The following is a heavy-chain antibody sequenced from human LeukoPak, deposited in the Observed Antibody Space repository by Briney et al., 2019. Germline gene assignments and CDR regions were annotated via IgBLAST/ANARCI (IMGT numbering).Heavy chain of an antibody. Sequence: SETLSLTCTVSGGSISSSSYYWGWIRQPPGKGLEWIGSIYYSGSTYYNPSLKSRVTISVDTSKNQFSLKLTSVTAADTAVYYCARDRGIPLDIWGQGTMVTVSS. CDR2: IYYSGST. CDR1: GGSISSSSYY. D-gene: IGHD2-21*01. V-gene: IGHV4-39*02. CDR3: ARDRGIPLDI. J-gene: IGHJ3*02.